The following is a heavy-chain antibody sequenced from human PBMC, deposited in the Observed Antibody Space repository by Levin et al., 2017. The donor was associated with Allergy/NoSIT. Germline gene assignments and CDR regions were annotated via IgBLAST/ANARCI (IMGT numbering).Heavy chain of an antibody. J-gene: IGHJ4*02. CDR2: INPSAGTT. CDR3: AKHYGSGSYYNVAFDY. D-gene: IGHD3-10*01. V-gene: IGHV1-46*03. Sequence: GESLKISCKASGYTFTNYFMHWVRQAPGQGLEWVGIINPSAGTTFYAQKFQGRVTMTRDTSTSTVYMELSSLRSEDTAVYYCAKHYGSGSYYNVAFDYWGQGTLATVSS. CDR1: GYTFTNYF.